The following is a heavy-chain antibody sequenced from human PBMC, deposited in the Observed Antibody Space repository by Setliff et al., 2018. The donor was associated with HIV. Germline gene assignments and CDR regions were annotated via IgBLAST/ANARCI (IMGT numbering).Heavy chain of an antibody. J-gene: IGHJ4*02. Sequence: SETLSLTCAVYGGSFSGYYWSWIRQPPGKGLEWIGEINHSGGTNYNPSLKSRVTISVDTSKNHFSLKLRSVTAADTAVYYCAQLGMVDDFDYWGQGTLVTVSS. CDR1: GGSFSGYY. V-gene: IGHV4-34*01. CDR2: INHSGGT. D-gene: IGHD1-1*01. CDR3: AQLGMVDDFDY.